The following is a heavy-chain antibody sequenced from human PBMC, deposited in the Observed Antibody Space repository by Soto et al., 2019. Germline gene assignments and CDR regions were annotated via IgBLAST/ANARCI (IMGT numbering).Heavy chain of an antibody. CDR3: AKESSEVARPLFDN. D-gene: IGHD5-12*01. V-gene: IGHV3-23*01. CDR2: IPNDGANT. J-gene: IGHJ4*02. Sequence: EVQLLESGGGLIQPGGSLRLSCAASGFTFSNYAMSWVRQAPGKGLEWVSGIPNDGANTYYADSVRGRFTIARDASTNTLYLQMYILRAEDTAVYYWAKESSEVARPLFDNWGRGTLVTVSS. CDR1: GFTFSNYA.